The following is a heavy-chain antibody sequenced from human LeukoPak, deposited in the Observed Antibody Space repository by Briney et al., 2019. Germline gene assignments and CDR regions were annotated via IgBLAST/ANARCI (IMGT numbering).Heavy chain of an antibody. Sequence: SETLSLTYTVSGGSVSSGSYYWSWIRQPPGKGLEWIGCIYYSVSTNYNPSLKRRVTISVDTSKNQFSLKLSSVTAADTAVYYCARGGHCSSTSCYEGSYYYYGMDVWGKGTTVTVSS. V-gene: IGHV4-61*01. CDR3: ARGGHCSSTSCYEGSYYYYGMDV. J-gene: IGHJ6*04. CDR2: IYYSVST. CDR1: GGSVSSGSYY. D-gene: IGHD2-2*01.